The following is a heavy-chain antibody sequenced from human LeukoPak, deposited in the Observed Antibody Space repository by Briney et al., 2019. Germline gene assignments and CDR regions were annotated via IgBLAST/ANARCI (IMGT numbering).Heavy chain of an antibody. D-gene: IGHD2-2*01. J-gene: IGHJ3*02. CDR2: ISSSSSYI. Sequence: GGSLRLSCAASGFTFSSYSMNWVRQAPGKGLEWVSSISSSSSYIYYADSVKGRFTISRDNAKNSLYLQMNSLRAEDTAVYYCARPVVPAAARRAFDIRGQGTMVTVSS. V-gene: IGHV3-21*01. CDR1: GFTFSSYS. CDR3: ARPVVPAAARRAFDI.